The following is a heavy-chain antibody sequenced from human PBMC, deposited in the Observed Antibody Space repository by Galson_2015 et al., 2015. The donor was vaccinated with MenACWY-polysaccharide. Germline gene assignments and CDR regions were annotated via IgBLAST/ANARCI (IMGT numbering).Heavy chain of an antibody. CDR1: GFTFSSCAM. CDR3: AREYEYSSSSGVYYYYGMDV. V-gene: IGHV4-4*02. Sequence: SLRLSCAASGFTFSSCAMSWVRQVPGKGLEWVSAISGSTNYNPSLKSRVTISVDTSKNQFSLKLSSATAADTAVYYCAREYEYSSSSGVYYYYGMDVWGQGTTVTVSS. J-gene: IGHJ6*02. D-gene: IGHD6-6*01. CDR2: ISGST.